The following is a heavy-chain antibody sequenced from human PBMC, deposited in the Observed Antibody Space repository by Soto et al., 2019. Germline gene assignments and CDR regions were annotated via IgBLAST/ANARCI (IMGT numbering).Heavy chain of an antibody. CDR3: AKGREGYSGSYYGGLSSNWFDP. D-gene: IGHD1-26*01. J-gene: IGHJ5*02. CDR1: GYTFTSYG. V-gene: IGHV1-18*04. Sequence: ASVKVSCKASGYTFTSYGISWVRQAPGQGLEWMGWISAYNGNTNYAQKLQGRVTMTTDTSTSTAYMELRSLRSDDTAVYYCAKGREGYSGSYYGGLSSNWFDPWGQGTLVTVSS. CDR2: ISAYNGNT.